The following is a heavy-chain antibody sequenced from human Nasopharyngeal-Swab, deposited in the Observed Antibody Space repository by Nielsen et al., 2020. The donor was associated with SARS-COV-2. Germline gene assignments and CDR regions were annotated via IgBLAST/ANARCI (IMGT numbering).Heavy chain of an antibody. CDR2: IKSKTDGGTT. CDR1: GFTFSNAW. Sequence: GESLKISCAASGFTFSNAWMSWVRQAPGKGLEWVGCIKSKTDGGTTDYAAPVKGRFTISRDDSKNTLYLQMNSLKTEDTAVYYCTTGVPDYWGQGTLVTVSS. CDR3: TTGVPDY. V-gene: IGHV3-15*01. J-gene: IGHJ4*02. D-gene: IGHD6-6*01.